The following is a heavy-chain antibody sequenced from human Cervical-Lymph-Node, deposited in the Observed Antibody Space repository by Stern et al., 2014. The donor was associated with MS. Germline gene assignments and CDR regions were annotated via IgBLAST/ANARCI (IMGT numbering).Heavy chain of an antibody. CDR1: GYTFSTYG. V-gene: IGHV1-18*04. CDR3: ARDYGGNSDV. CDR2: ISVYNSNT. Sequence: QVQLVESGAEVKKPGASGKVSCKASGYTFSTYGISWVRQGPGQRLEWMGWISVYNSNTKYAQKFQDRVTMTTDTSTSTAYMDLRSLRSDDTAVYYCARDYGGNSDVWGQGTLVTVSS. J-gene: IGHJ4*02. D-gene: IGHD4-23*01.